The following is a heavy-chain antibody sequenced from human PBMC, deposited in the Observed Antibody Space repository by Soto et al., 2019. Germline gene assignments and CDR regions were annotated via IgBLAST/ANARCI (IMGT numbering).Heavy chain of an antibody. Sequence: QVQLVQSGAEVKKPGASVKVSCKASGYTFTSYGISWVRQAPGQGLEWMGWISAYNGNTNYAQKLQGRVTMTTDTSTSTAYMELRSLRSDDTAVYYCARVDIVVVPAAPSTLSYYMDVWGKGTTVTVSS. D-gene: IGHD2-2*03. CDR1: GYTFTSYG. CDR3: ARVDIVVVPAAPSTLSYYMDV. J-gene: IGHJ6*03. V-gene: IGHV1-18*01. CDR2: ISAYNGNT.